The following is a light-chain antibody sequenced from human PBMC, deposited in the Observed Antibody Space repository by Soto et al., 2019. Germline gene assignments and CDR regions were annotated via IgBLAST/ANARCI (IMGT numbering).Light chain of an antibody. J-gene: IGLJ1*01. CDR2: EVS. Sequence: VLTQPSSVSVSPGQSIAISCTGTSSDVGGYKYVSWYQQHPGKAPKLLISEVSNRPSGVSDRFSGSKSGNTASLTISGLQAEDEADYYCSSFTSSYTFVFGSGTKATVL. CDR3: SSFTSSYTFV. CDR1: SSDVGGYKY. V-gene: IGLV2-14*01.